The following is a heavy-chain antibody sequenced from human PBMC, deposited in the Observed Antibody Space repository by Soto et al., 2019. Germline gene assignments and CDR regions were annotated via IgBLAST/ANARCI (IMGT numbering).Heavy chain of an antibody. V-gene: IGHV3-33*01. CDR1: GFTFSSYG. J-gene: IGHJ4*02. D-gene: IGHD4-4*01. CDR2: IWYDGSNK. Sequence: QGQLVESGGGVVQPGRSLRLSCAASGFTFSSYGMHWVRQAPGKGLEWVAVIWYDGSNKYYADSVKGRFTISRDNSKNTLYLQMNSLRAEDTAVYYCARDPYSNYYFDYWGQGTLVTVSS. CDR3: ARDPYSNYYFDY.